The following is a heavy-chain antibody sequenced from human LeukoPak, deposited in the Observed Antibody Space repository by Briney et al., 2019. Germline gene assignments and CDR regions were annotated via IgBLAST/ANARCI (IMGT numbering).Heavy chain of an antibody. D-gene: IGHD5-18*01. J-gene: IGHJ4*02. CDR1: GGSISSSSYY. CDR3: ARGRRRGYSYGSATGWDY. Sequence: SETLSLTCTVSGGSISSSSYYWGWIRQPPGKGLEWIGEINHSGSTNYNPSLKSRVTISVDTSKNQFSLKLSSVTAADTAVYYCARGRRRGYSYGSATGWDYWGQGTLVTVSS. CDR2: INHSGST. V-gene: IGHV4-39*07.